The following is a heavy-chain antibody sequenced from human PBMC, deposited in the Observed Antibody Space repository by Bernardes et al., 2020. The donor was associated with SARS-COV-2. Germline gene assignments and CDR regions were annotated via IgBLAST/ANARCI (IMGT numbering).Heavy chain of an antibody. J-gene: IGHJ4*02. CDR1: GFDFSYYA. D-gene: IGHD1-26*01. Sequence: GGSLRLSCAASGFDFSYYAMMWVRQAPGKGLEWVSYISSSSSTAHYAASVKGRFTISRDNAKNSLYLQMDSLRGDDTAVYYCATEPWDRLYNFGDWDSWGQGPLVTVSS. V-gene: IGHV3-48*04. CDR3: ATEPWDRLYNFGDWDS. CDR2: ISSSSSTA.